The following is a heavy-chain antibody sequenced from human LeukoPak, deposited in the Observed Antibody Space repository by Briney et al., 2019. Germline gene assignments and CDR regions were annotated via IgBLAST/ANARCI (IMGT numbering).Heavy chain of an antibody. V-gene: IGHV3-9*01. D-gene: IGHD6-19*01. CDR1: GFTFDDYA. J-gene: IGHJ5*02. Sequence: GRSLRLSCAVSGFTFDDYAMHWVRQAPGKGLEWVSGISWNSGSIGYADSVKGRFTISRDNAKNSLYLQMNSLRAEDTALYYCAKGLRAQWLVPCWFDPWGQGTLVTVSS. CDR3: AKGLRAQWLVPCWFDP. CDR2: ISWNSGSI.